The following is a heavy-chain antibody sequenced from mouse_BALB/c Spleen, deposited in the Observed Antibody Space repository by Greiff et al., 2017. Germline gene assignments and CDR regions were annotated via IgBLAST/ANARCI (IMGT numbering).Heavy chain of an antibody. D-gene: IGHD4-1*01. Sequence: QVQLQQPGAELVKPGTSVKLSCKASGYNFTSYWINWVKLRPGQGLEWIGDIYPGSGSTNYNEKFKSKATLTVDTSSSTAYMQLSSLASEDSALYDCARSGWDERLDYWGQGTLVTVSA. CDR1: GYNFTSYW. J-gene: IGHJ3*01. CDR3: ARSGWDERLDY. V-gene: IGHV1-55*01. CDR2: IYPGSGST.